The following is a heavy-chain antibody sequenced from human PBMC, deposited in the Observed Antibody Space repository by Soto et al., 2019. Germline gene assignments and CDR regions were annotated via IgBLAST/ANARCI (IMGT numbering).Heavy chain of an antibody. D-gene: IGHD1-26*01. J-gene: IGHJ4*02. CDR3: AKDGNSGSYYLFDY. Sequence: EVQLVESGRVVVQPGGSLRLSCAASGFTFDDYIMHWVRQAPGKGLEWVSLISWDGGTTYYADSVKGRFTISRDNSKNSLYLQMNSLRTEDTALYYCAKDGNSGSYYLFDYWGQGTLVTVSS. CDR1: GFTFDDYI. V-gene: IGHV3-43*01. CDR2: ISWDGGTT.